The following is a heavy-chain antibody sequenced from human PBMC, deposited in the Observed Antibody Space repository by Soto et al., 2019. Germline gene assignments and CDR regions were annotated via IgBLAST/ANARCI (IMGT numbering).Heavy chain of an antibody. D-gene: IGHD2-15*01. J-gene: IGHJ5*02. V-gene: IGHV2-5*02. Sequence: SGPTLVNPTQTLTLTCTFSGFSLSTSGVGVGWIRQPPGKALEWLALIYWDDDKRYSPSLKSRLTITKDTSKNQVVLTMTNMDPVDTATYYCAHVNYVVVVAAANNWFDPWGQGTLVTVSS. CDR2: IYWDDDK. CDR3: AHVNYVVVVAAANNWFDP. CDR1: GFSLSTSGVG.